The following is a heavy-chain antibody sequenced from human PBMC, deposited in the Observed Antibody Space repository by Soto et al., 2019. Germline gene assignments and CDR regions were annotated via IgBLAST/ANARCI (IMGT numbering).Heavy chain of an antibody. V-gene: IGHV1-2*02. CDR2: INPKSAAT. CDR3: ARIKWGLDYYNGMDV. CDR1: GYSVSDYF. Sequence: QVQLVQSGAEVKKSGASVKVSCKASGYSVSDYFIQWVRQAPGQGLEWVAWINPKSAATNYAKKFQGRVSLTWDTSFSTAYMELTRLRPDDTAVYYRARIKWGLDYYNGMDVWGQGTTVIVSS. J-gene: IGHJ6*02. D-gene: IGHD1-26*01.